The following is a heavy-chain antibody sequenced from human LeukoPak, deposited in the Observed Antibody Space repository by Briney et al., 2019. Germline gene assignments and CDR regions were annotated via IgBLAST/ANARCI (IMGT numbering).Heavy chain of an antibody. CDR1: GFTFSDYY. V-gene: IGHV3-11*01. J-gene: IGHJ4*02. CDR2: ITSSGDTI. Sequence: GGSLRLSCAASGFTFSDYYMSWIRQVPGKGLEWVSYITSSGDTIYYADSVKGRFTNSRDIPENSVYLQMNSLRAEDTAVYYGAREGGNWGEGYFDYWGQGTLVTVSS. CDR3: AREGGNWGEGYFDY. D-gene: IGHD7-27*01.